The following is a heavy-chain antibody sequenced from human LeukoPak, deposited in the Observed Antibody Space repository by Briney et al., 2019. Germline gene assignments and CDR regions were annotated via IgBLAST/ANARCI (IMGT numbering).Heavy chain of an antibody. J-gene: IGHJ5*02. D-gene: IGHD6-13*01. CDR3: ARDRSHSSSWYNWFDP. CDR1: GGSISSYY. CDR2: IYTSGST. Sequence: PSETLSLTCTVSGGSISSYYWSWIRQPAGKGLEWIGRIYTSGSTNYNPSLKSRVTMSVDTSKNQFSLKLGSVTAADTAVYYCARDRSHSSSWYNWFDPWGQGTLVTVSS. V-gene: IGHV4-4*07.